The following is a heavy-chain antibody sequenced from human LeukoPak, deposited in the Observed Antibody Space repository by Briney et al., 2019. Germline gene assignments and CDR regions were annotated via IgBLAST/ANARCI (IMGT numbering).Heavy chain of an antibody. CDR3: AKVSSYYYYYMDV. CDR2: ISGSGGST. CDR1: GFTFSNAW. D-gene: IGHD6-6*01. J-gene: IGHJ6*03. Sequence: GGSLRLSCAASGFTFSNAWMSWVRQAPGKGLEWVSAISGSGGSTYYADSVKGRFTISRDNSKNTLYLQMNSLRAEDTAVYYCAKVSSYYYYYMDVWGKGTTVTVSS. V-gene: IGHV3-23*01.